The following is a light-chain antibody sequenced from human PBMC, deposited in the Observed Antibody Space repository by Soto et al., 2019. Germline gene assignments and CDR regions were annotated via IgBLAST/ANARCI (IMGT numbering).Light chain of an antibody. V-gene: IGKV3-20*01. Sequence: EMVLTQAPGTLSLSPGERATLSCRASQSVSSRYLAWYQQKPGQAPRLLIYAASTRATGVPDRFSGTGPGTDFALTISRLETDDSAVYYCQQYGGSPFTFGPRTEVDIK. CDR3: QQYGGSPFT. J-gene: IGKJ3*01. CDR1: QSVSSRY. CDR2: AAS.